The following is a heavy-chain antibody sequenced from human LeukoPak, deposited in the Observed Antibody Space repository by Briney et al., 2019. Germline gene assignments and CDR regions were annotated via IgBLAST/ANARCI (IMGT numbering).Heavy chain of an antibody. Sequence: QSGGSLRLSCAASGFIFSGYGMHWVRQAPGKGLEWVALISHDESTKHYADSVKGRFTISRDNSKNTLYLQMNNLRVEDTAVYYCAKDRIVISFGDVSKHWGQGTLVTVSS. V-gene: IGHV3-30*18. CDR1: GFIFSGYG. D-gene: IGHD3-10*01. CDR2: ISHDESTK. J-gene: IGHJ1*01. CDR3: AKDRIVISFGDVSKH.